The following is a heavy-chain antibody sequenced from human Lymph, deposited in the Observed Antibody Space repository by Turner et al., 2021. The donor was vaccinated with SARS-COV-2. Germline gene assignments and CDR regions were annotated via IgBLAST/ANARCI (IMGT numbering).Heavy chain of an antibody. Sequence: QLQLQGSGLGLATHTVTLAFTCTVAGSSMSSNYWSWIRQPPTKGLEWIGYIYYSGSTNYNPSLKSRVTITVDTSRNQFSLNLTSVTAADTAIYYCAREAVEKGLDPWGQGTLVTVSS. D-gene: IGHD2-15*01. CDR2: IYYSGST. V-gene: IGHV4-59*01. CDR3: AREAVEKGLDP. J-gene: IGHJ5*02. CDR1: GSSMSSNY.